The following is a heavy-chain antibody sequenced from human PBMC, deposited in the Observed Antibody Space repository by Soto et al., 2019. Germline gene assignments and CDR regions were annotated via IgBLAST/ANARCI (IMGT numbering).Heavy chain of an antibody. J-gene: IGHJ3*02. CDR3: AREGDIVVVTAMRTSAFDI. V-gene: IGHV1-69*06. CDR2: IIPSFGTA. CDR1: GGTFSSYA. D-gene: IGHD2-21*02. Sequence: QVQLVQSGAEVKKPGSSVKVSCKASGGTFSSYAISWVRQAPGQGLEWMGGIIPSFGTANYAQKFQGRVTITADKDTSTAYMELSSLRSEDTAVYYCAREGDIVVVTAMRTSAFDIWGQGTMVTVSS.